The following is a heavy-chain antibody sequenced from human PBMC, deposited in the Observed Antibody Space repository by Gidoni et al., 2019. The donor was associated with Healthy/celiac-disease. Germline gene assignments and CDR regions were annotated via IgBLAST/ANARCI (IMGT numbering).Heavy chain of an antibody. Sequence: EVQLVESGGGLVQPGGSLRLSCAASGFTFSSYEMNWFRQAPGKGREWVSKIRSSGSTKYYAAPVKGRFTISRNKAKNSLYLKMNSLRAEDTAVYYWASHPPPEYYYGSGSYPDWGQGTLVTVSS. CDR1: GFTFSSYE. CDR3: ASHPPPEYYYGSGSYPD. V-gene: IGHV3-48*03. D-gene: IGHD3-10*01. CDR2: IRSSGSTK. J-gene: IGHJ4*02.